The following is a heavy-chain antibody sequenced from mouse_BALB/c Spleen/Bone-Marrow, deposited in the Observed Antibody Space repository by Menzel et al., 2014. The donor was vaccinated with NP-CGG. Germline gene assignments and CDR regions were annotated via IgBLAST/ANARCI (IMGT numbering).Heavy chain of an antibody. Sequence: EVQLQQSGGGLVQPGGSLKLSYAASGFDFSRYWMSWVRQAPGKGLEWIGEINPDSSTINYTPSLKDKFIISRDNAKNTLYLQMSKVRSEDTALYYCARNWDVGFAYWGQGTLVTGSA. CDR1: GFDFSRYW. D-gene: IGHD4-1*01. CDR3: ARNWDVGFAY. V-gene: IGHV4-1*02. CDR2: INPDSSTI. J-gene: IGHJ3*01.